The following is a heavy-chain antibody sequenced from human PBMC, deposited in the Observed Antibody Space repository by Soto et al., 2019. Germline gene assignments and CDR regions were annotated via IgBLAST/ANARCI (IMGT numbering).Heavy chain of an antibody. Sequence: SETLSLTCAFYGWSFSCFYLILLRPPQGKGLEWIGEINHSGSTNYNPSLKSRVTISVDTSKNQFSLKLSSVTAADTAVYYCARGQKVIGWGYCSGGSCYEYYFDYWGQGTLVTVSS. D-gene: IGHD2-15*01. CDR1: GWSFSCFY. J-gene: IGHJ4*02. CDR3: ARGQKVIGWGYCSGGSCYEYYFDY. V-gene: IGHV4-34*01. CDR2: INHSGST.